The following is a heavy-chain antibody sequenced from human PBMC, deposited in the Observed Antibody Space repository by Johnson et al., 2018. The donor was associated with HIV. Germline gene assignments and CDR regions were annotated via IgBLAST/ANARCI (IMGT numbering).Heavy chain of an antibody. J-gene: IGHJ3*01. Sequence: QLVESGGGLVTPGGSLRLSCAASGFTFSDYYMSWIRQAPGKGLEWLSYISSSGISIYYIDSVKGRFTISRDNAKNSLYLQVSSLRAEDTAVYFCARDSTPWGGDYVGYAFDLWGQGTMVTVSS. CDR3: ARDSTPWGGDYVGYAFDL. CDR1: GFTFSDYY. V-gene: IGHV3-11*04. CDR2: ISSSGISI. D-gene: IGHD4-17*01.